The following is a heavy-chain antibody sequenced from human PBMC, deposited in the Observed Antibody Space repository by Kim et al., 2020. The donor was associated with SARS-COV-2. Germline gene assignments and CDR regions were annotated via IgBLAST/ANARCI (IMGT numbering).Heavy chain of an antibody. Sequence: GGSLRLSCAASGFTFSSYGMHWVRQAPGKGLEWVAVIWYDGSNKYYADSVKGRFTISRDNSKNTLYLQMNSLRAEDTAVYYCARDGVDSSGYLGFKGAFDIWGQGTMVTVSS. CDR3: ARDGVDSSGYLGFKGAFDI. V-gene: IGHV3-33*08. CDR1: GFTFSSYG. CDR2: IWYDGSNK. D-gene: IGHD3-22*01. J-gene: IGHJ3*02.